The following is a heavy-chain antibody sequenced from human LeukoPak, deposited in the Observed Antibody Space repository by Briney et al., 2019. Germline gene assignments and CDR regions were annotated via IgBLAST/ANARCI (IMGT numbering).Heavy chain of an antibody. V-gene: IGHV4-59*01. CDR2: IYYSGST. J-gene: IGHJ5*02. CDR1: GGSISSYY. CDR3: ARDRWELDP. Sequence: KSSETLSLTCTVSGGSISSYYWSWIRQPPGKGLEWIGYIYYSGSTNYNPSLKSRVTISVDTSKNQFSLKLSSVTAADTAVYYCARDRWELDPWGQGTLVTVSS. D-gene: IGHD1-26*01.